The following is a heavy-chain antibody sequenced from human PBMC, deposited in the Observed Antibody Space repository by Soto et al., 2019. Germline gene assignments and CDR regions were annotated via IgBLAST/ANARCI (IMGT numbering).Heavy chain of an antibody. CDR3: ARDETHDFWSGYYVYYYYGMDV. CDR1: GYSISSGYY. J-gene: IGHJ6*02. CDR2: IYHSGST. V-gene: IGHV4-38-2*02. D-gene: IGHD3-3*01. Sequence: SETLSLTCAVSGYSISSGYYWGWIRQPPGKGLEWIGSIYHSGSTYYNPSLKSRVTISVDTSKNQFSLKLSSVTAADTAVYYCARDETHDFWSGYYVYYYYGMDVWSQGTTVTVSS.